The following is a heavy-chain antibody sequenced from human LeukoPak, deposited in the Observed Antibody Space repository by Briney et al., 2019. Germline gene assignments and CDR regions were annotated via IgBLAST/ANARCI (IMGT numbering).Heavy chain of an antibody. D-gene: IGHD4-23*01. CDR1: GFTFSSYS. CDR2: ISSSSSYI. J-gene: IGHJ4*02. CDR3: ARDGDPWGGNSKPGY. Sequence: GGSLRLSCAASGFTFSSYSMNWVRQALGKGLEWVSSISSSSSYIYYADSVKGRFTISRANAKNSLYLQMNSLRAEDTAVYYCARDGDPWGGNSKPGYWGQGTLVTVSS. V-gene: IGHV3-21*01.